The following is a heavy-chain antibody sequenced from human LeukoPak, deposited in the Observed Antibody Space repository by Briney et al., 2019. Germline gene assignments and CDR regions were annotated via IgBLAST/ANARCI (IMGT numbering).Heavy chain of an antibody. J-gene: IGHJ4*02. Sequence: ASVKVSCKASGYTFNNHYMYWVRQAPGRGLEWMGVINPGGGSTSYAQKFQGRVTMTRDTSTRTVYMEVNSLRSEDTAVYYCARQGTYSSAIGMGYWGQGTLVTVSS. V-gene: IGHV1-46*02. CDR1: GYTFNNHY. CDR3: ARQGTYSSAIGMGY. CDR2: INPGGGST. D-gene: IGHD6-19*01.